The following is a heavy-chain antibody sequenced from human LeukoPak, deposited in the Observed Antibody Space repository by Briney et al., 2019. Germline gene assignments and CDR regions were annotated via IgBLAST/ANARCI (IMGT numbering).Heavy chain of an antibody. CDR3: ARWIFPKPMPFLGGLDS. CDR1: GDTFTVHY. CDR2: INPHSGGT. D-gene: IGHD2-2*03. V-gene: IGHV1-2*02. J-gene: IGHJ5*01. Sequence: ASVKVSCKASGDTFTVHYIHWLREAPGQPHECLCWINPHSGGTQSPPKFLGRVTLPKDTSSRTASMELSGLTSDDTAVYYCARWIFPKPMPFLGGLDSWGSGTLVVVSS.